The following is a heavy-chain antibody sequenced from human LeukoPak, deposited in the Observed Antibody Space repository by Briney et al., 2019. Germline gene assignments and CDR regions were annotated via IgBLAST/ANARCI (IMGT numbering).Heavy chain of an antibody. V-gene: IGHV4-34*01. Sequence: SETLTLTCAASGVAFSSYYMSWVRQPPGKGLEWIGEINHNGSTNYNPSLKSGVTISVDTSKNQYSLKLSSVTAADTAVDYCASNRGYSSSWYWFNWFDTWGQGTLVTVSS. CDR2: INHNGST. D-gene: IGHD6-13*01. J-gene: IGHJ5*02. CDR3: ASNRGYSSSWYWFNWFDT. CDR1: GVAFSSYY.